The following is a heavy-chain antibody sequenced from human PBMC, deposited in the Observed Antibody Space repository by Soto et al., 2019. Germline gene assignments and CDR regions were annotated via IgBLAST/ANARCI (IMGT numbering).Heavy chain of an antibody. CDR1: GFTFGAFA. CDR2: ISGTGETT. D-gene: IGHD3-3*01. V-gene: IGHV3-23*01. Sequence: VQLLDSGGDLVQPGGSLRLSCAASGFTFGAFAMGWVRQTPGKGLEWVSTISGTGETTYYTDSVKGRFTISSNKSKNTVYLQMNSLRVEDTATYYCARLQIYGVQRWFDPWGQGTLVTVSS. J-gene: IGHJ5*02. CDR3: ARLQIYGVQRWFDP.